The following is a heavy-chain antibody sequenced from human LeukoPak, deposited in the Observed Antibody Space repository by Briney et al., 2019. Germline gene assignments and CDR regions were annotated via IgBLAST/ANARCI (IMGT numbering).Heavy chain of an antibody. CDR2: ISSSSSYI. CDR3: AREDGIKWELLGYFDY. D-gene: IGHD1-26*01. V-gene: IGHV3-21*01. Sequence: GSLRLSCAASGFTFSSYSMNWVRQAPGKGLEWVSSISSSSSYIYYADSVKGRFTISRDNAKNSLYLQMNSLRAEDTAVYYCAREDGIKWELLGYFDYWGQGTLVTVSS. CDR1: GFTFSSYS. J-gene: IGHJ4*02.